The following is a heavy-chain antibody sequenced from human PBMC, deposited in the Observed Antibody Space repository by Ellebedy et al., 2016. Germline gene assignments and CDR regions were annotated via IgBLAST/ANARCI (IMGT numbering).Heavy chain of an antibody. J-gene: IGHJ4*02. Sequence: ASVKVSCKTSGYPFSSYYMHWVRQAPGQGLEWMGKINPSTGFTKSAQQLQGRVTMTWDTSTTTVYMDLSNLIPEDTAVYYCARGGAEGSGTSSLFDYWGQGSLVTVSS. CDR1: GYPFSSYY. CDR2: INPSTGFT. D-gene: IGHD3-10*01. V-gene: IGHV1-46*04. CDR3: ARGGAEGSGTSSLFDY.